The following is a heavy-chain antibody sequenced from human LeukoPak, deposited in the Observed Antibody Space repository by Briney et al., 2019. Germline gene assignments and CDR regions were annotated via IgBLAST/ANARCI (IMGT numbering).Heavy chain of an antibody. CDR1: GFTFDDYA. D-gene: IGHD2-21*01. CDR2: INWNSDSI. CDR3: ARLPELPGFGDY. Sequence: GRSLRLSCAVSGFTFDDYAMHWVRQVPGKGLEWVSGINWNSDSIGYADSVKGRFTTSRDNAKNSLYLQMNSLRAEDTAVYYCARLPELPGFGDYWGQGTLVTVSS. V-gene: IGHV3-9*01. J-gene: IGHJ4*02.